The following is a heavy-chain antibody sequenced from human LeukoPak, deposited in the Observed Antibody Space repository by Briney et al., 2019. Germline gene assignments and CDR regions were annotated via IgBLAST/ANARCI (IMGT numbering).Heavy chain of an antibody. J-gene: IGHJ4*02. D-gene: IGHD1-14*01. V-gene: IGHV3-53*01. CDR3: ARDSVYYFDY. Sequence: PGGSLRLSCAASRFSLSCNYMSWVRPAPGKGLGWVSVIYSGGSTYYADSVKGRFTISRDNSKNTLYLQMNSLRAEDTAVYYCARDSVYYFDYWGQGTLVTVSS. CDR2: IYSGGST. CDR1: RFSLSCNY.